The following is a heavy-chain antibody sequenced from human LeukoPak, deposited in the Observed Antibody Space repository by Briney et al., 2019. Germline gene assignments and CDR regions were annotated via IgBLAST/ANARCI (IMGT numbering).Heavy chain of an antibody. V-gene: IGHV3-74*01. D-gene: IGHD6-13*01. J-gene: IGHJ4*02. CDR2: INADGSSA. CDR1: GFTLSNYW. Sequence: GGSLRLSCAASGFTLSNYWMHWVRQAPGKGLVWVSRINADGSSASYADSVKGRFTISRDNAKNTLYLQMNSLRAEDTAVYYCARDAGQYSSSWYPDYWGQGTLVTVSS. CDR3: ARDAGQYSSSWYPDY.